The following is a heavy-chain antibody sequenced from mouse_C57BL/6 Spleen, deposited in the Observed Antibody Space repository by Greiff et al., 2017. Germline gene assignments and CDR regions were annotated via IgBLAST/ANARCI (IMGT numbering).Heavy chain of an antibody. CDR3: ARTGYGNLYYAMDY. J-gene: IGHJ4*01. V-gene: IGHV1-80*01. CDR2: IYPGDGDT. CDR1: GYAFSSYW. D-gene: IGHD2-1*01. Sequence: VMLVESGAELVKPGASVKISCKASGYAFSSYWMNWVKQRPGKGLEWIGQIYPGDGDTNYNGKFKGKATLTADKSSSTAYMQLSSLTSEDSAVYFCARTGYGNLYYAMDYWGQGTSVTVSS.